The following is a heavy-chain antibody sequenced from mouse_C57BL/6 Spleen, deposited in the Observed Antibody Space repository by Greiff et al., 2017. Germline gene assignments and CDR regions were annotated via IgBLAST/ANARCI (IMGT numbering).Heavy chain of an antibody. CDR1: GYTFTDYY. Sequence: VQLQQSGPELVKPGASVKISCKASGYTFTDYYMNWVKQSHGKSLEWIGDINPNNGGTSYNQKFKGKATLTVDKSSSTAYMELRSLTSEDSAVYYCARSLGRRYFDYWGQGTTLTVSS. D-gene: IGHD4-1*01. CDR3: ARSLGRRYFDY. J-gene: IGHJ2*01. CDR2: INPNNGGT. V-gene: IGHV1-26*01.